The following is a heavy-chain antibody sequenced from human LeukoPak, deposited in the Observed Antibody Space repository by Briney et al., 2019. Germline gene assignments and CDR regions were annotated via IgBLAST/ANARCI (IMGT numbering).Heavy chain of an antibody. CDR1: GFSVGTNY. V-gene: IGHV3-53*01. D-gene: IGHD2-2*01. CDR3: AKVGCSSTSCPSDY. CDR2: IYSGDNT. J-gene: IGHJ4*02. Sequence: PGGSLRLSCAASGFSVGTNYMTWVRQAPGKGLEWVSVIYSGDNTYYADSVKGRFTIFRDNSKNTLYLQMNSLRAEDTAVYYCAKVGCSSTSCPSDYWGQGTLVTVSS.